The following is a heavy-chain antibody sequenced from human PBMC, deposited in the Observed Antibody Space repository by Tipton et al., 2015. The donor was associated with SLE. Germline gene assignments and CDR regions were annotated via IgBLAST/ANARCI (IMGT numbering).Heavy chain of an antibody. CDR1: GGSVNNYH. V-gene: IGHV4-34*01. Sequence: TLSLTCTISGGSVNNYHWNWVRQPPGQGLEWIGEINHSGSTNYNPSLKSRVTISVDTSKNQFSLKLSSVTAADTAVYYCARAPGLDRDYQYYYYMDVWGKGTTVTVSS. CDR2: INHSGST. CDR3: ARAPGLDRDYQYYYYMDV. J-gene: IGHJ6*03. D-gene: IGHD3/OR15-3a*01.